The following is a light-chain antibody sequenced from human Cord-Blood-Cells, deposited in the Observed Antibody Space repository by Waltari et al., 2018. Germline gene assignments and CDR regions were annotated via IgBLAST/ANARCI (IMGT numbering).Light chain of an antibody. Sequence: QSALTQPASVSGSPGQSITISCTGTSSDVGGYNYVSWYQQHPGKAPKLMIYVVSKRPACVSNRFSVSTSGNTASLTISGLQAEDEADYYCSSYTSSSTVVFGGGTKLTVL. CDR2: VVS. CDR1: SSDVGGYNY. J-gene: IGLJ2*01. CDR3: SSYTSSSTVV. V-gene: IGLV2-14*01.